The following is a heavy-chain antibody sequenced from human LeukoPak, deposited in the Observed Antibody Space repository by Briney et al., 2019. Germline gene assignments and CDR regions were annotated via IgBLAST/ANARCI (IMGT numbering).Heavy chain of an antibody. CDR1: GFTFSSYA. CDR2: ISGSGGST. D-gene: IGHD5-12*01. Sequence: GGSLRLSCAASGFTFSSYAMSWVRQAPGKGLEWVSAISGSGGSTYYADSVKGRFTISRDNSKNTLYLQMNSLRAEDTAVHYCAKDRGWLRLFDYWGQGTLVTVSS. CDR3: AKDRGWLRLFDY. V-gene: IGHV3-23*01. J-gene: IGHJ4*02.